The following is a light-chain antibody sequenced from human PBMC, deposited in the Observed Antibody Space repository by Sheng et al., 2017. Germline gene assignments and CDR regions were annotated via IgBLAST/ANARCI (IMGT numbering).Light chain of an antibody. CDR1: QSVSTS. Sequence: EIVMTQSPATLSVSPGEGATLSCRASQSVSTSLAWYQQKPGQAPRLLIYGASIRATAVPGRFSGSGSGTEFTLTINSLQSEDFALYFCEQYHNWPWTFGQGTKVDIK. V-gene: IGKV3-15*01. J-gene: IGKJ1*01. CDR2: GAS. CDR3: EQYHNWPWT.